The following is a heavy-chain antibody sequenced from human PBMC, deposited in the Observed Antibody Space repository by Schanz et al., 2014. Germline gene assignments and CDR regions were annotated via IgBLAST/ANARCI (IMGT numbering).Heavy chain of an antibody. CDR1: GFTFGTFW. V-gene: IGHV3-7*03. J-gene: IGHJ4*02. Sequence: EVQLVESGGGLLQPGGSLRLSCAASGFTFGTFWMSWVRQAPGKGLEWVANINQDGSDKSYVDSVKGRFTISRDNAKNSPYPQMNSLRAGGPAVYFCARNKGCYYPLDYWGQGSLVTVSS. D-gene: IGHD3-22*01. CDR3: ARNKGCYYPLDY. CDR2: INQDGSDK.